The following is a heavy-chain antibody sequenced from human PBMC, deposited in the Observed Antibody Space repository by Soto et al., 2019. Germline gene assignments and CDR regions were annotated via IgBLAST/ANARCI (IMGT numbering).Heavy chain of an antibody. J-gene: IGHJ6*02. Sequence: QVPLVQSGAEVKKPGASVKVSCKASGYTFTGYYMHWVRQAPGQGLEWMGWINPNSGGTNYAQKLKGGVTMTRDTSIRTAYMELSSLSSEGTAVYYCARLGRRYYGWDVWCQGTTVTVSS. CDR1: GYTFTGYY. V-gene: IGHV1-2*02. CDR2: INPNSGGT. CDR3: ARLGRRYYGWDV.